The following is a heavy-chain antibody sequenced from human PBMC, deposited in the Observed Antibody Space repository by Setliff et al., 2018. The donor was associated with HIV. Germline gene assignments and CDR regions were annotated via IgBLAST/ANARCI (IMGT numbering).Heavy chain of an antibody. CDR2: ISYNERS. V-gene: IGHV4-39*07. CDR3: ARDPTTGVDY. D-gene: IGHD4-4*01. Sequence: PSETLSLTCSVSIGSITNSNYYWGWIRQPPGKALEWIGSISYNERSYYNPSLESRVTISVDTSKNQFSLKLGSVAAADTAVYYCARDPTTGVDYWGQGTLVTVSS. CDR1: IGSITNSNYY. J-gene: IGHJ4*02.